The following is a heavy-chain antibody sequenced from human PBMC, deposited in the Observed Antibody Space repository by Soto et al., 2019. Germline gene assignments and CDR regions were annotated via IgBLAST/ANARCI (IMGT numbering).Heavy chain of an antibody. CDR3: ARVRRYCSSTSCYFYYYYYMDV. CDR2: INHSGST. Sequence: SETLSLTYAVFGGSFSGYYWSWVRPPPGKGLEWIGEINHSGSTNYNPSLKSRVTISVDTSKNQFSLKLSSVTAADTAVYYCARVRRYCSSTSCYFYYYYYMDVWGKGTTVTVSS. J-gene: IGHJ6*03. D-gene: IGHD2-2*01. CDR1: GGSFSGYY. V-gene: IGHV4-34*01.